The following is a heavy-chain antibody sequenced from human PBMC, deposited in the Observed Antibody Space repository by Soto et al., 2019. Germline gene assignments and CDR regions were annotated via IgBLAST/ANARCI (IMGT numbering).Heavy chain of an antibody. J-gene: IGHJ4*02. Sequence: GVSLILSCAASGFTFSSYAMHWVRQAPGKGLEWVAVISYDGSNKYYADSVKGRFTISRDNSKNTLYLQMNSLRAEDTAVYYCAKSPGVRADGTNFDYCGKGNMVTVSS. CDR2: ISYDGSNK. V-gene: IGHV3-30-3*02. CDR3: AKSPGVRADGTNFDY. CDR1: GFTFSSYA. D-gene: IGHD6-13*01.